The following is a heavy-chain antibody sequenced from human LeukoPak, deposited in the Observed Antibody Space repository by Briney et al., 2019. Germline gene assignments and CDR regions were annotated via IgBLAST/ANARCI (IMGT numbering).Heavy chain of an antibody. CDR1: GFAFGSYA. D-gene: IGHD2-15*01. J-gene: IGHJ4*02. V-gene: IGHV3-23*01. Sequence: GRPLRLSCTASGFAFGSYAMYWVRQAPGKGLEWVSGTFGSGGSAHYADSVKGRFTISRDNSKNTVYLEMNSLGVEDTAVYYCAKTTVGYSSGRFPGWPADYWGQGTLVTVSS. CDR2: TFGSGGSA. CDR3: AKTTVGYSSGRFPGWPADY.